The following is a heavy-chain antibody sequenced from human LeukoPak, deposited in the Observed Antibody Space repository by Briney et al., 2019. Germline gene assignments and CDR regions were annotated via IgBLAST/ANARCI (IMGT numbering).Heavy chain of an antibody. CDR2: ISGSGGST. CDR1: GFTFSSYA. V-gene: IGHV3-23*01. Sequence: GGSLRLSCAASGFTFSSYAMSWVRQAPGKGLEWVSAISGSGGSTYYADSVKGRFTISRDNSKNTLYLQMNSLRAEDTAVYYCAKHGAYDIHQLSFDYWGQGTLVTVSS. J-gene: IGHJ4*02. CDR3: AKHGAYDIHQLSFDY. D-gene: IGHD3-9*01.